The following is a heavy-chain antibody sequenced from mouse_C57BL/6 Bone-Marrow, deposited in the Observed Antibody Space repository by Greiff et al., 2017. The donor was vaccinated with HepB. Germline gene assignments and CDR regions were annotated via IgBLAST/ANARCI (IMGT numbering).Heavy chain of an antibody. Sequence: VQLQQSGAELVRPGTSVKVSCKASGYAFTNYLIEWVKQRPGQGLEWIGVINPGSGGTNYNEKFKGKATLTADKSSSTAYMQLSSLTSEDSAVYFCARGYGSSWGQGTSLTVSS. CDR1: GYAFTNYL. CDR3: ARGYGSS. CDR2: INPGSGGT. V-gene: IGHV1-54*01. D-gene: IGHD1-1*01. J-gene: IGHJ2*02.